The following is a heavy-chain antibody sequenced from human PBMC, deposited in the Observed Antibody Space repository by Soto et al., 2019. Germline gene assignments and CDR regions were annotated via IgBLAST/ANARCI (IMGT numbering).Heavy chain of an antibody. CDR3: AKERPPGYSSGWYFDY. Sequence: QVQLVESGGGVVQPGRSLRLSCAASGFTFSSYGMHWVRQAPGKGLEWVAVISYDGSNKYYADSVKGRFTISRGNSKNTLYLQMNSLRAEDTAVYYCAKERPPGYSSGWYFDYWGQGTLVTVSS. D-gene: IGHD6-19*01. V-gene: IGHV3-30*18. J-gene: IGHJ4*02. CDR1: GFTFSSYG. CDR2: ISYDGSNK.